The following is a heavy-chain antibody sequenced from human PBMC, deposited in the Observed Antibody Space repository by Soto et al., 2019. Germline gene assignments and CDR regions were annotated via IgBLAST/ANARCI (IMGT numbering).Heavy chain of an antibody. CDR3: ATDYSDFTFHY. Sequence: SVKVACKASGYTFTTYYMHWVRQAPGQGLEWMGRIVPILGIANYAQKFQGRVTITADKSTSTAYTELSSLRSEDTAVYYCATDYSDFTFHYWGQGTLVT. CDR1: GYTFTTYY. J-gene: IGHJ4*02. D-gene: IGHD4-17*01. CDR2: IVPILGIA. V-gene: IGHV1-69*02.